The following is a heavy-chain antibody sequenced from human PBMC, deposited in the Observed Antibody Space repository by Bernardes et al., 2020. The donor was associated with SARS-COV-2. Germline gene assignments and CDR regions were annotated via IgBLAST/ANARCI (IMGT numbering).Heavy chain of an antibody. Sequence: SETLSLTCTVSGGSISSSSYYWGWIRQPPGKGLEWIGSIYYSGSTYYNPSLKSRVTISVDTSKNQFSLKLSSVTAADTAVYYCARVNLGYCTNGVCRVYYYYYYMDVWGKGTTVTVSS. CDR3: ARVNLGYCTNGVCRVYYYYYYMDV. V-gene: IGHV4-39*07. CDR1: GGSISSSSYY. J-gene: IGHJ6*03. CDR2: IYYSGST. D-gene: IGHD2-8*01.